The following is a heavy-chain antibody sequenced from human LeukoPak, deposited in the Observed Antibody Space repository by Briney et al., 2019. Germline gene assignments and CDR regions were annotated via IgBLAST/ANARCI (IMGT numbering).Heavy chain of an antibody. Sequence: PGGSLRLSCAASTVIFRKYWMGWARQAPGKGLEWVANIAHDGSVKWYVDSVKGRFIISRDNARDSLYLQMNGLRVEGTAIYYCAFFVREPQNWGQGTLVTVSS. CDR2: IAHDGSVK. D-gene: IGHD3-10*02. CDR1: TVIFRKYW. CDR3: AFFVREPQN. J-gene: IGHJ1*01. V-gene: IGHV3-7*01.